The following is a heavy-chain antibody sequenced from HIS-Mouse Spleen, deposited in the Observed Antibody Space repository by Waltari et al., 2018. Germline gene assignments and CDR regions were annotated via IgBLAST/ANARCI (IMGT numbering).Heavy chain of an antibody. CDR2: IDYSGST. CDR1: GGPISSSSYY. D-gene: IGHD6-13*01. V-gene: IGHV4-39*07. J-gene: IGHJ2*01. Sequence: QLQLQESGPGLVKPSETLSLTCTVPGGPISSSSYYWCWIRQPPGKGLEWIGSIDYSGSTYYNPSLKSRVTISVDTSKNQFSLKLSSVTAADTAVYYCAREIPYSSSWYDWYFDLWGRGTLVTVSS. CDR3: AREIPYSSSWYDWYFDL.